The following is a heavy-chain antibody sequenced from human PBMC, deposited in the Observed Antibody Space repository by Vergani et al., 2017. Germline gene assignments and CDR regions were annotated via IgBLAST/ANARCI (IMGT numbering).Heavy chain of an antibody. Sequence: QVQLVESGGGVVQPGRSLRLSCAASGFTFSSYGMHWVRQAPGKGLEWVAVIWYDGSNKYYADSVKGRFTISRDNSKNTLYLQMNSLRAEDTAVYYCARESYYYDSSGYYPEYYFDYWGQGTLVTVSS. J-gene: IGHJ4*02. CDR3: ARESYYYDSSGYYPEYYFDY. D-gene: IGHD3-22*01. CDR1: GFTFSSYG. V-gene: IGHV3-33*01. CDR2: IWYDGSNK.